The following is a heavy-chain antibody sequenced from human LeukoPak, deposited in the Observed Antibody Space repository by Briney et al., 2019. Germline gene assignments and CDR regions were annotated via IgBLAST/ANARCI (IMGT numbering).Heavy chain of an antibody. Sequence: SETLSLTCTVSGGSIRSGGDYWNWLRQHPGNGLEWIGYISNSGSTYYSPSLKSRITISVDTSKNQFSLKLNSVTAADTAVYYCATVIYDVLTGYSLQWGQGTLVTASS. CDR1: GGSIRSGGDY. J-gene: IGHJ4*02. CDR3: ATVIYDVLTGYSLQ. V-gene: IGHV4-31*03. CDR2: ISNSGST. D-gene: IGHD3-9*01.